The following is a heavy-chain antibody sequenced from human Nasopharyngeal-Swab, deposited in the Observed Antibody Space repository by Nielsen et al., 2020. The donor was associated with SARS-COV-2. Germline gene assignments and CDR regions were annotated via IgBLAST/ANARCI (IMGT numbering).Heavy chain of an antibody. CDR1: GGIFRDYY. CDR3: ARLGYYDFWSGYYTYFYGLDV. CDR2: INHSGST. Sequence: SETLSLTCAVSGGIFRDYYWTWIRQPPGKGLEWIGEINHSGSTNYNPSLKGRVTTSVDTSKNQFSLKLSSVTAADTAVYYCARLGYYDFWSGYYTYFYGLDVWGQGTTVTVSS. V-gene: IGHV4-34*01. J-gene: IGHJ6*02. D-gene: IGHD3-3*01.